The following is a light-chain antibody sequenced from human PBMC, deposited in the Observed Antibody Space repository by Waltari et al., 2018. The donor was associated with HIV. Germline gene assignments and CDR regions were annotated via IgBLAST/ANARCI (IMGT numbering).Light chain of an antibody. J-gene: IGKJ1*01. CDR3: QQTSDFPRT. Sequence: IQMTQSPSSLSASVGARVNITCRASRSVGTSLHWYRQIAGVVPDLLIHTASDLRDGVPSRFSGSVYGTIFTLTICSLQPEDVATYYCQQTSDFPRTFGQGTRVEI. CDR1: RSVGTS. V-gene: IGKV1-39*01. CDR2: TAS.